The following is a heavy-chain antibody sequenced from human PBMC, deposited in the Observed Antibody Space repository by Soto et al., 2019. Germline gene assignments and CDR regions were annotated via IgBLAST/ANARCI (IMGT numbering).Heavy chain of an antibody. J-gene: IGHJ4*02. CDR3: AKERTGHSIEY. Sequence: QVQLVESGGGVVQPGRSLRLSCAASGFTFSHFAMHWVRQAPGKGLEWVALISYDGSYKYYADSVKGRFTISRDNSKNTLFVQMNSLRAEDTAVYYGAKERTGHSIEYWGKGTLVTVSS. D-gene: IGHD2-8*02. CDR1: GFTFSHFA. CDR2: ISYDGSYK. V-gene: IGHV3-30*18.